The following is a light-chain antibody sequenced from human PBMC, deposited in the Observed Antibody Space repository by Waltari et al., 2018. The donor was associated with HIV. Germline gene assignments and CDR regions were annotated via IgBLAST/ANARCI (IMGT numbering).Light chain of an antibody. CDR2: DTS. Sequence: QAVVTQEPSLTVSPGGTVTLTCSSSSGPATSGHYPYWFQQKPGQAPRTLIYDTSSRQSWTPTRFSGSLLGGKAALTLSGAQPEDEAEYYCLLSYAGSRPVIFGGGTQLTVL. J-gene: IGLJ2*01. CDR3: LLSYAGSRPVI. V-gene: IGLV7-46*01. CDR1: SGPATSGHY.